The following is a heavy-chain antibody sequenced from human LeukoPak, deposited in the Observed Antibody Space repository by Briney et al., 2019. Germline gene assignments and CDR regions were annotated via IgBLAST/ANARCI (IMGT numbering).Heavy chain of an antibody. Sequence: PGGSLRLFCAASGLTFSSYGMHWVRQAPGKGLEWVAVIWYDGSNKYYADSVKGRFTISRDNSKNTLYLQMTSLRAEDTAVYYCARGFPFYTGGPYYGMDVWGQGTTVTVSS. J-gene: IGHJ6*02. V-gene: IGHV3-33*01. CDR3: ARGFPFYTGGPYYGMDV. CDR1: GLTFSSYG. D-gene: IGHD1-14*01. CDR2: IWYDGSNK.